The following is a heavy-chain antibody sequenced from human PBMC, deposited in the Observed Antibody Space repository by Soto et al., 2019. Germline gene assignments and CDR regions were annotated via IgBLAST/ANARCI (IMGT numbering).Heavy chain of an antibody. V-gene: IGHV5-51*01. J-gene: IGHJ6*02. CDR1: GYTFTDYW. D-gene: IGHD4-4*01. CDR2: IYPGDSDT. Sequence: VESLKISCKGSGYTFTDYWIGWVRQLPGKGLEWMGIIYPGDSDTRYSPSFQGHVTITVDKSTNTAYLQWNTLRASDTAMYYCARQSSNFRYHYYPLEVWGQGITVTGPS. CDR3: ARQSSNFRYHYYPLEV.